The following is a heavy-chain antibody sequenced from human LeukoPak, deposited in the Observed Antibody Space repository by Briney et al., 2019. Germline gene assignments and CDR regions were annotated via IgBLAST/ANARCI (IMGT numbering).Heavy chain of an antibody. V-gene: IGHV4-39*07. CDR3: ARRLVIEDPILYGDYAPEYFDY. D-gene: IGHD4-17*01. CDR2: SGST. CDR1: GGSISSNNYY. Sequence: SETLSLTCTVSGGSISSNNYYWGWIRQFPGKGLEWIGTSGSTYYNPSLKSRVTISVDTSKNQFSLKLSSVTAADTAVYYCARRLVIEDPILYGDYAPEYFDYWGQGTLVTVSS. J-gene: IGHJ4*02.